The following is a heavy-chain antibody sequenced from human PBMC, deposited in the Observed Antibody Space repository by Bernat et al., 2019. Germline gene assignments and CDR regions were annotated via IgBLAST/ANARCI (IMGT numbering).Heavy chain of an antibody. J-gene: IGHJ4*02. Sequence: QVQLVESGGGVVQPGRSLRLSCAASGFTFSSYGMHWVRQAPGKGLEWVAVIWYDGSNKYYADSVKGRFTISRDNSKNTLYLQMNSLRAEDTAVYYCARERRIVGATDYWGQGTLVTVSS. V-gene: IGHV3-33*01. CDR3: ARERRIVGATDY. D-gene: IGHD1-26*01. CDR1: GFTFSSYG. CDR2: IWYDGSNK.